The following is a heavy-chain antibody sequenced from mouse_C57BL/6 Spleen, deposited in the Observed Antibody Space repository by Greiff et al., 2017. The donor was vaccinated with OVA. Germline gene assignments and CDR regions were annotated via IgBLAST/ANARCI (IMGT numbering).Heavy chain of an antibody. CDR2: IWSGGST. CDR3: ARNWNYGSSYETIAMDY. J-gene: IGHJ4*01. D-gene: IGHD1-1*01. CDR1: GFSLTSYG. V-gene: IGHV2-2*01. Sequence: VKLQESGPGLVQPSQSLSITCTVSGFSLTSYGVHWVRQSPGKGLEWLGVIWSGGSTDYNAAFISRLSISKDNSKSQVFVKMNSLQADDTAIYYCARNWNYGSSYETIAMDYWGQGTSVTVSS.